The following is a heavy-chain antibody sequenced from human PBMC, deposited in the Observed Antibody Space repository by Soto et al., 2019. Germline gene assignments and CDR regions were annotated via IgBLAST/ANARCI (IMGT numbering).Heavy chain of an antibody. CDR2: ISGSGGST. CDR1: GFTFSSYA. J-gene: IGHJ3*02. Sequence: GGSLRLSCAASGFTFSSYAMSWVRQAPGKGLEWVSAISGSGGSTYYADSVKGRFTISRDNSKNTLYLQMNSLRAEDTAVYYWAKVISFVSGSYNKSTDSAFNIWGQGTMVTVPS. D-gene: IGHD3-10*01. V-gene: IGHV3-23*01. CDR3: AKVISFVSGSYNKSTDSAFNI.